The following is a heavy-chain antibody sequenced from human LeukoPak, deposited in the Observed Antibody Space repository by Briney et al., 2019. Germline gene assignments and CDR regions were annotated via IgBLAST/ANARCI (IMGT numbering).Heavy chain of an antibody. J-gene: IGHJ4*02. V-gene: IGHV3-23*01. CDR3: AKRGVVIRVILVGFHKEAYYFDS. CDR1: GFTLSNYG. Sequence: PGGSLRISCAVSGFTLSNYGMSWVRQAPGKGLEWVAGIGGSAGGTNYADSVKGRFIISRDNSKNILYLQMDSLTAEDTAVYFCAKRGVVIRVILVGFHKEAYYFDSWGQGALVTVSS. CDR2: IGGSAGGT. D-gene: IGHD3-10*01.